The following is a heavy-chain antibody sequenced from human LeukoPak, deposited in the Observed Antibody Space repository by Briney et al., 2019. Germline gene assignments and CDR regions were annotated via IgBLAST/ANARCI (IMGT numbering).Heavy chain of an antibody. D-gene: IGHD3-22*01. J-gene: IGHJ3*02. V-gene: IGHV1-69*02. CDR3: AGYYDSSGYYSEDAFDI. Sequence: GASVKVSCKASGGTCSSYTISWVRQAPGQGLEWMGRIIPILGIANYAQKFQGRVTITADKSTSTAYMELSSLRSEDTAVYYCAGYYDSSGYYSEDAFDIWGQGTMVTVSS. CDR2: IIPILGIA. CDR1: GGTCSSYT.